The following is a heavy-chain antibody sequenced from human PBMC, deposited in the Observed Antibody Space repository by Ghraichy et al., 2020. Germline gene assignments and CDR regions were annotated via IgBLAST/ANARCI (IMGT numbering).Heavy chain of an antibody. CDR1: GGTFSSYA. V-gene: IGHV1-69*13. Sequence: SVKVSCKASGGTFSSYAISWVRQAPGQGLEWMGGIIPIFGTANYAQKFQGRVTITADESTSTAYMELSSLRSEDTAVYYCARGKVWGSSWKYNWFDPWGQGTLVTVSS. CDR2: IIPIFGTA. CDR3: ARGKVWGSSWKYNWFDP. J-gene: IGHJ5*02. D-gene: IGHD6-13*01.